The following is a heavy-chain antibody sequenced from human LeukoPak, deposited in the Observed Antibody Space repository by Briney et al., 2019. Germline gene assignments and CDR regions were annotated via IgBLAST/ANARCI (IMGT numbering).Heavy chain of an antibody. D-gene: IGHD3-22*01. CDR3: ARAQDYYDSSGPSGY. V-gene: IGHV4-39*01. CDR1: GGSISSSSYY. CDR2: IYYSGST. J-gene: IGHJ4*02. Sequence: PSDTLSLTCTVSGGSISSSSYYWGWIRQPPGKGLEWMGSIYYSGSTYYSPSLNSRVTISVGASKNQFSLRLSSVTAADTAVYSCARAQDYYDSSGPSGYWGQGTLVTVSS.